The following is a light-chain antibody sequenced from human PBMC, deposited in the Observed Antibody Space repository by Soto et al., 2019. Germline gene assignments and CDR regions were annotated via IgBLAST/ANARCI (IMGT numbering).Light chain of an antibody. V-gene: IGLV1-40*01. CDR1: SSNIGAVYD. CDR3: QSYDSSLSVV. CDR2: GNS. Sequence: QSVLTQPPSVSGAPGQRVTISCTGSSSNIGAVYDVHWYQQLPGTAPKLLSYGNSNRPSGVPDRFSGSQSGTSASLAITGLEAEDEADYYCQSYDSSLSVVFGGGTKLTVL. J-gene: IGLJ2*01.